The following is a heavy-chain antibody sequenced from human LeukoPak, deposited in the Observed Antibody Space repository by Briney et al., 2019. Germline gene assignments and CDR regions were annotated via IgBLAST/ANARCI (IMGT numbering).Heavy chain of an antibody. CDR2: IWYDGSNK. Sequence: PGRSLRLSCAASGFMFSSSGMHWVRQAPGKGLEWVAVIWYDGSNKYSADSVKGRFTISRDNSKNTLYLQKNSLRAEDTAVYYCARDGGTAHFDYWGQGTLVTVSS. V-gene: IGHV3-33*01. D-gene: IGHD1-26*01. CDR3: ARDGGTAHFDY. J-gene: IGHJ4*02. CDR1: GFMFSSSG.